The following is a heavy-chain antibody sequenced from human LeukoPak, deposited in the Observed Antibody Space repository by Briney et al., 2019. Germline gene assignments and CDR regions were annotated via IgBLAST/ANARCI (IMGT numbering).Heavy chain of an antibody. CDR2: ISYDGRTK. CDR3: AREWGRIAVAGGPGY. Sequence: GGSLRLSCAASGFTFSNYGMHWVRQAPGKGLEWVALISYDGRTKFHADSVKGRFTISRDNSKHTVYLQMDSVRDEDTAVYYCAREWGRIAVAGGPGYWGQGTRVSVSS. CDR1: GFTFSNYG. J-gene: IGHJ4*02. V-gene: IGHV3-33*08. D-gene: IGHD6-19*01.